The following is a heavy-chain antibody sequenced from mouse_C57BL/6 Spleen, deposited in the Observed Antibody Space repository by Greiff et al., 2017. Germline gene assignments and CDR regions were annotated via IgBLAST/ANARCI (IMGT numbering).Heavy chain of an antibody. CDR2: ISSGGDYI. D-gene: IGHD2-4*01. J-gene: IGHJ2*01. Sequence: EVKLVESGEGLVKPGGSLKLSCAASGFTFSSYAMSWVRQTPEKRLEWVAYISSGGDYIYYADAVKGRFTISRDNARNTLYLQMSSLKSEDTAMYYCTREVDYGPVDYWGQGTTLTVSS. CDR3: TREVDYGPVDY. CDR1: GFTFSSYA. V-gene: IGHV5-9-1*02.